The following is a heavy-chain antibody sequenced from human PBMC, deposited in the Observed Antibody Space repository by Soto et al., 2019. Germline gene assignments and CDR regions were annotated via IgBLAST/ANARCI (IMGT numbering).Heavy chain of an antibody. CDR2: TSNNGSA. J-gene: IGHJ4*02. Sequence: SETLSLTCTVSGGSVNSGTDYWSWIRQPPGTGLEWIGYTSNNGSAKYNPSLKRRVTITTDTSTNHFSLKLTSVTAADTAVYYCARDNYGGMLDFWGPGTLVTVSS. V-gene: IGHV4-61*03. CDR3: ARDNYGGMLDF. D-gene: IGHD4-17*01. CDR1: GGSVNSGTDY.